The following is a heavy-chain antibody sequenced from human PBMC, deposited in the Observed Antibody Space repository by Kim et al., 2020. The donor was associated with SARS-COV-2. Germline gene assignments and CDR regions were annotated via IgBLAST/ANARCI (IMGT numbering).Heavy chain of an antibody. Sequence: GGSLRLSCAASGFTFSSYAMSWVRQAPGKGLEWVSAISGSGGSTYYADSVKGRFTISRDNSKNTLYLQMNSLRAEDTAVYYCAKDPYGDYVPYYFDYWGQGTLVTVSS. V-gene: IGHV3-23*01. J-gene: IGHJ4*02. CDR1: GFTFSSYA. CDR3: AKDPYGDYVPYYFDY. D-gene: IGHD4-17*01. CDR2: ISGSGGST.